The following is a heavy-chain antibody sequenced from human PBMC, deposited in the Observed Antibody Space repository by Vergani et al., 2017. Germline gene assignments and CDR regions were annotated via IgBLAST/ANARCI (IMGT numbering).Heavy chain of an antibody. V-gene: IGHV3-30*18. J-gene: IGHJ4*02. Sequence: QVQLVESGGGVVQPGRSLRLSCAASGFTFSSYGMHWVRQAPGKGLEWVAVISYDGSNKYYADSVKGRFTISRDNSKNTLYLQMNSLRAEDTAVYYCAKDLDIVATTGNDYWGQGTLVTVSS. CDR2: ISYDGSNK. CDR3: AKDLDIVATTGNDY. CDR1: GFTFSSYG. D-gene: IGHD5-12*01.